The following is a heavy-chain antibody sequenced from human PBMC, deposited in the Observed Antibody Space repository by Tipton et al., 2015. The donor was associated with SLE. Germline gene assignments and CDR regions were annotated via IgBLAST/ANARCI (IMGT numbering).Heavy chain of an antibody. Sequence: TLSLTCGVNSGSFRGCHSRWIRQSPDTGLEWIGEINHEGTTHYNPSLQSRVTISIDTTKKQFSLKLNFVTAADTAVYYCARPYGGLSNHFDVWGPGTLVTVSS. CDR2: INHEGTT. D-gene: IGHD2-15*01. V-gene: IGHV4-34*01. CDR1: SGSFRGCH. J-gene: IGHJ4*02. CDR3: ARPYGGLSNHFDV.